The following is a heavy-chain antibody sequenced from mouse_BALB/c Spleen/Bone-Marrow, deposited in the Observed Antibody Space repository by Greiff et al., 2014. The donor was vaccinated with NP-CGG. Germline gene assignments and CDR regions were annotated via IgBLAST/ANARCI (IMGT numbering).Heavy chain of an antibody. CDR3: TRGGNWDDFDV. D-gene: IGHD4-1*01. CDR1: GFTFSSFG. J-gene: IGHJ1*01. V-gene: IGHV5-17*02. Sequence: EVKLMESGGGLVQPGGSRRLSCAASGFTFSSFGMHWVRQAPEKGLEGVAYISSGSSTIFYVDTVKGRFTISRDNPKNTLFLQMTSLRSEDTAMYYCTRGGNWDDFDVWGAGTTVTVSS. CDR2: ISSGSSTI.